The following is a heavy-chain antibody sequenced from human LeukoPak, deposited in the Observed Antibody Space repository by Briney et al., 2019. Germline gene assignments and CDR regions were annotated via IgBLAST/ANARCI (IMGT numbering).Heavy chain of an antibody. CDR1: GYTFSDYY. Sequence: ASVKVSCKASGYTFSDYYIHWVRQAPGQGLEWMGRINPNSGGTNYAQKFQGRVTLTRDTSISTAYVELSRLTSDDTALYYCARDYYGRAFDYWGQGTLVTVSS. CDR3: ARDYYGRAFDY. D-gene: IGHD3-10*01. J-gene: IGHJ4*02. CDR2: INPNSGGT. V-gene: IGHV1-2*06.